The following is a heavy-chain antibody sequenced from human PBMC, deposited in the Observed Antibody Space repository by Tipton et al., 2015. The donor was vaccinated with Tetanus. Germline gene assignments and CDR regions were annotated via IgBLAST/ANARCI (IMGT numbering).Heavy chain of an antibody. CDR2: IYPGDSDT. Sequence: VQLVQSGGEVKKPGESLKISCKGSGYIFNNYWIGWVRQKPGKGLEWMGIIYPGDSDTRYSPSFQGQVTISVANSINTAYLQWSSLKASDTSMFYCARAHCTDGVCNFDFWGQGALVTVAS. CDR3: ARAHCTDGVCNFDF. CDR1: GYIFNNYW. D-gene: IGHD2-8*01. V-gene: IGHV5-51*01. J-gene: IGHJ4*02.